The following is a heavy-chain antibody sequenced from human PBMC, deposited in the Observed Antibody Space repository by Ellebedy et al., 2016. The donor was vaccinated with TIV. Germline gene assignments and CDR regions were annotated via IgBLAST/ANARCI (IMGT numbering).Heavy chain of an antibody. V-gene: IGHV4-59*08. D-gene: IGHD3-10*01. CDR2: IYYHGST. J-gene: IGHJ4*02. CDR1: GGPVDYYH. Sequence: MPSETLSLTCSVSGGPVDYYHWTWIRQPPGRGLEWIGYIYYHGSTNYNPSLKSRAAISEDTSNNQVSLELISVTAADTAVYYCARLAWFGGDLFPDYWGQGILVTVSS. CDR3: ARLAWFGGDLFPDY.